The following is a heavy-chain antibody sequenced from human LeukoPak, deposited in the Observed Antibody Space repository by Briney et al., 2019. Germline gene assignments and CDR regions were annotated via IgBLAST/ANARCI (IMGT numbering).Heavy chain of an antibody. J-gene: IGHJ5*02. V-gene: IGHV3-7*01. Sequence: GGSLRLSCAASGFTFSSYWMSWVRQAPGKGLEWVANIKQDGSEKYYVDSVKGRFTISRDNAKNSLYLQMNSLRAEDTAVYYCARAGHKDIVVVVAEENWFDPWGQGTLVTVSS. CDR3: ARAGHKDIVVVVAEENWFDP. CDR2: IKQDGSEK. D-gene: IGHD2-15*01. CDR1: GFTFSSYW.